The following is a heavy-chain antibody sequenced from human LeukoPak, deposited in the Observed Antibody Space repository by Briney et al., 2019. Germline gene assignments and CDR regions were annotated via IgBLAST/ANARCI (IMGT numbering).Heavy chain of an antibody. CDR1: GFTFSSYA. CDR3: THIAEAGYCDY. J-gene: IGHJ4*02. V-gene: IGHV3-23*01. Sequence: GGSLRLSCAASGFTFSSYAMSWVRQAPGKGLEWVSAISGSGGSTYYADSVKGRFTISRDNSKNTLYLQMNSLKTEDTAVYYCTHIAEAGYCDYWGQGTLVTVSS. D-gene: IGHD6-13*01. CDR2: ISGSGGST.